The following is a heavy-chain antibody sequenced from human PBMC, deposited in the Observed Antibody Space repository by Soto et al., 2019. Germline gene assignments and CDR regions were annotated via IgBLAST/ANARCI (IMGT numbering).Heavy chain of an antibody. V-gene: IGHV1-2*02. D-gene: IGHD1-26*01. CDR2: MNPNSGDT. CDR1: GYTFSDYY. CDR3: ARESGGATATLDYYYFYMDV. J-gene: IGHJ6*03. Sequence: ASVTVSCKASGYTFSDYYLHWVRQAPGQGPEWMGWMNPNSGDTKYAQKFQGRVTMTRDTSVRTAFMELNWLKSDDTAVYYCARESGGATATLDYYYFYMDVWGKGTTVTVSS.